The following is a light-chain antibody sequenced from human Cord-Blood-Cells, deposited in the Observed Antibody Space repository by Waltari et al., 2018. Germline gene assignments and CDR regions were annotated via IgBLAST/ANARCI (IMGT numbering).Light chain of an antibody. J-gene: IGKJ2*03. CDR2: WDS. CDR1: QSVLYSSNNKNY. V-gene: IGKV4-1*01. Sequence: DIVMTQSPDSLAVSLGERATIHCKSSQSVLYSSNNKNYLAWYQQKPGQPPTPLIYWDSTRESGVPDRFSGSGSGTDFTLTISSLQAEDVAVYYCQQYYSTPYSFGQGTKLEIK. CDR3: QQYYSTPYS.